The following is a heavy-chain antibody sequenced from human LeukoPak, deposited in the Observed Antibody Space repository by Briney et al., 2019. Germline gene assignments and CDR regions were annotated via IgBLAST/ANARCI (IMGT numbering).Heavy chain of an antibody. Sequence: PGGSLRLSCAASGFTFDDYAMHWVRQAPGKGLEWVSGISWNSGSIAYADSVKGRFTISRDNAKNSLYLQMNSLRPEDTALYYCAKDMGVEMATPDYWGQGTLATVSS. CDR1: GFTFDDYA. CDR2: ISWNSGSI. V-gene: IGHV3-9*01. J-gene: IGHJ4*02. CDR3: AKDMGVEMATPDY. D-gene: IGHD5-24*01.